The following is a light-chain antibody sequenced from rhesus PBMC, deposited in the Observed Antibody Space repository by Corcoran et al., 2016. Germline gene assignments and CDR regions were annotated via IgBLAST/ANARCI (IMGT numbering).Light chain of an antibody. Sequence: DIVLTQSPVTLSLSPGERATLSCRASQSVTSSLAWYQQKPGQVPRLLIYAASRRATGTPDRFSGSGSGTAFTLTISSLETEDFAVYYCQQHSNWPLPFGGGTKVEIK. J-gene: IGKJ4*01. CDR2: AAS. CDR1: QSVTSS. CDR3: QQHSNWPLP. V-gene: IGKV3-42*03.